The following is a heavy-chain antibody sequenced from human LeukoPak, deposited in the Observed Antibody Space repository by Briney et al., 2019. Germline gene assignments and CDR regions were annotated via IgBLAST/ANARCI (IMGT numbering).Heavy chain of an antibody. D-gene: IGHD2-8*01. J-gene: IGHJ4*02. V-gene: IGHV4-39*07. CDR1: GGSISSRSYY. Sequence: PSETLSLTCTVSGGSISSRSYYWGWLRQPPGKGLEWIGSIYYSGSTYYNPSLKSRVTISVDTSKNQFSLKLSSVTAADTAVYYCARRVKINDGSRYFDYWGQGTLVTVSS. CDR2: IYYSGST. CDR3: ARRVKINDGSRYFDY.